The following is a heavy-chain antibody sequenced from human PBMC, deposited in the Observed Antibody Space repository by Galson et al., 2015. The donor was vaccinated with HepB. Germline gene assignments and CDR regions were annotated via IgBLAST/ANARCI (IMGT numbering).Heavy chain of an antibody. V-gene: IGHV1-3*01. Sequence: SVKVSCKASGYTFTSYAMHWVRQAPGQRLEWMGWINAGNGNTKYSQKFQGRVTITRDTSASTAYMELSSLRSEDTAVYYCAREGSHDYGDYVRDAFDIWGQGTMVTVSS. CDR2: INAGNGNT. CDR3: AREGSHDYGDYVRDAFDI. CDR1: GYTFTSYA. D-gene: IGHD4-17*01. J-gene: IGHJ3*02.